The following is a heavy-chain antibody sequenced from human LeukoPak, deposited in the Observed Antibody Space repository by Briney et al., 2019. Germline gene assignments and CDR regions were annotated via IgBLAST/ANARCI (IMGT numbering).Heavy chain of an antibody. J-gene: IGHJ4*02. CDR1: GYTFTGHY. CDR3: ARDSRYYGSGIYPHFDY. Sequence: ASVQVSCKTSGYTFTGHYMHWVRQAPGQGLEWMGWINPNSGATNYAQTFQGRVTMTRDTSTRTANMELSRLRSDDTAVYYCARDSRYYGSGIYPHFDYWGQGTLVTVSS. D-gene: IGHD3-10*01. CDR2: INPNSGAT. V-gene: IGHV1-2*02.